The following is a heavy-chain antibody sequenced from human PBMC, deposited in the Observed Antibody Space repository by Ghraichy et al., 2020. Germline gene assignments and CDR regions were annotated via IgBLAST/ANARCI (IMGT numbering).Heavy chain of an antibody. V-gene: IGHV4-34*01. D-gene: IGHD3-10*01. J-gene: IGHJ3*02. CDR2: INHSGST. CDR1: GGSFSGYY. Sequence: SETLSLTCAVYGGSFSGYYWSWIRQPPGKGLEWIGEINHSGSTNYNPSLKSRVTISVDTSKNQFSLKLSSVTAADTAVYYCARDPTLVAMVQGVPGNIWGQGTMVTVSS. CDR3: ARDPTLVAMVQGVPGNI.